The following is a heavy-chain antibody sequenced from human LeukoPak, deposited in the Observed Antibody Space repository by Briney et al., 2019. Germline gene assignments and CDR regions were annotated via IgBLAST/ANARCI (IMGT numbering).Heavy chain of an antibody. CDR2: IIPLFGPP. CDR3: VRDVHGDYGSGWFDR. CDR1: GGTFNDST. J-gene: IGHJ5*02. D-gene: IGHD4-17*01. V-gene: IGHV1-69*01. Sequence: SVRVSCTTSGGTFNDSTISGARQAPGQGLEWLGGIIPLFGPPGYAHKFPGRGTITPAQSTRTVTLEMFNLTSDDTTVYLYVRDVHGDYGSGWFDRWGQGTIVSVPS.